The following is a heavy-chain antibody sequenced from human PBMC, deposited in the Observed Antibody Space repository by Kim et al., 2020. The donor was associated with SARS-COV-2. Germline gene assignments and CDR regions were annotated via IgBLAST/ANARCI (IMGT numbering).Heavy chain of an antibody. CDR2: IKQDGSEK. D-gene: IGHD6-19*01. V-gene: IGHV3-7*03. J-gene: IGHJ2*01. CDR1: GFTFSSYW. CDR3: AGDSLDLAVAGWVRYGRQHHWYFDL. Sequence: GGSLRLSCAASGFTFSSYWMSWVRQAPGKGLEWVANIKQDGSEKYYVDSVKGRFTISRDNAKNSLYLQMNSLRAEDTAVYYCAGDSLDLAVAGWVRYGRQHHWYFDLWGRGTLVTVSS.